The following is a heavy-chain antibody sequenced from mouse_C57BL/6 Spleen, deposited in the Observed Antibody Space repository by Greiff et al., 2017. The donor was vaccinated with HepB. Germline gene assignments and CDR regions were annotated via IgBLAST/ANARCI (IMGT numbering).Heavy chain of an antibody. CDR1: GFTFSDYG. CDR3: ARKKGLGPYYFDY. Sequence: VQLQQSGGGLVKPGGSLKLSCAASGFTFSDYGMHWVRQAPEKGLEWVAYISSGSSTIYYADTVKGRFTISRDNAKNTLFLQMTSLRSEDTAMYYCARKKGLGPYYFDYWGQGTTLTVSS. V-gene: IGHV5-17*01. CDR2: ISSGSSTI. J-gene: IGHJ2*01. D-gene: IGHD4-1*01.